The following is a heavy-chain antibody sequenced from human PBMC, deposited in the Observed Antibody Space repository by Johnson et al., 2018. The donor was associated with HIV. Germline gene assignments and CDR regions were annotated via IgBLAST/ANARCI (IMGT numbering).Heavy chain of an antibody. V-gene: IGHV3-30*18. CDR2: ISYDGSNK. J-gene: IGHJ3*02. CDR3: AKEGRYGAFPLWFDI. Sequence: QVQLVESGGGVVQPGRSLRVSCAASGFSFRTYGMHWVRQTPGKGLEWVAVISYDGSNKYYADSVKGRFTISRDNSKNTLYLQMNSLRAEDTAVYYCAKEGRYGAFPLWFDIWGQGTMVTVSS. D-gene: IGHD1-14*01. CDR1: GFSFRTYG.